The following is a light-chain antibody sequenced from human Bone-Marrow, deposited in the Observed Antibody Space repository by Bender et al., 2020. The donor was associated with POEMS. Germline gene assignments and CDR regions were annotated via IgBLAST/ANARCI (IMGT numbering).Light chain of an antibody. V-gene: IGLV2-14*02. Sequence: HSALTQPASVSGSPGQSITISCTRTSSDVGNYKLVSWYQQHPDKAPKLIIYGYNNRPSGVPDRFSGSKSGTSASLAITGLQAEDEGDYYCQSYDNSLGGWVFGGGTKLTVL. CDR1: SSDVGNYKL. CDR2: GYN. CDR3: QSYDNSLGGWV. J-gene: IGLJ3*02.